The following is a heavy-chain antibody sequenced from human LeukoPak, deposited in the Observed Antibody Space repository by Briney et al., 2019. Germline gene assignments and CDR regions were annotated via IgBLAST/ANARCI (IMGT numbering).Heavy chain of an antibody. J-gene: IGHJ5*02. CDR2: IIPIFGTA. Sequence: SVKVSCKASGGTFSSYAISWVRQAPGQGLEWMGGIIPIFGTANYAQKFQGRVTITADESTSTAYVELSSLRSEDTAVYYCARAPGVRYFDWLYTKFDPWGQGTLVTVSS. V-gene: IGHV1-69*01. D-gene: IGHD3-9*01. CDR1: GGTFSSYA. CDR3: ARAPGVRYFDWLYTKFDP.